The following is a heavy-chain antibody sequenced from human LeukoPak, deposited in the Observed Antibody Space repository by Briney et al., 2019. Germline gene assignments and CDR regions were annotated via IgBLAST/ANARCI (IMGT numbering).Heavy chain of an antibody. CDR3: ARANSSGYPS. Sequence: PSETLSLTCAVYGGSFSGYYWSWIRQPPGKGLEWIGEINHSGSTNYNPSLKSRVTISVDTSKNQFSLKLSSVTAADTAVYYCARANSSGYPSWGQGTMVTVSS. J-gene: IGHJ3*01. V-gene: IGHV4-34*01. D-gene: IGHD3-22*01. CDR1: GGSFSGYY. CDR2: INHSGST.